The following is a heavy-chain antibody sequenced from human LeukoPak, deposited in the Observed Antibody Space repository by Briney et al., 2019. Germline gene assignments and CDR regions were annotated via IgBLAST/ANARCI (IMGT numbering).Heavy chain of an antibody. J-gene: IGHJ5*02. CDR2: IYYSGST. CDR1: GGSISGYY. D-gene: IGHD1-26*01. V-gene: IGHV4-59*08. Sequence: PSETLSLTCTVSGGSISGYYWSWIRQPPGKGLEWIGYIYYSGSTNYNPSLKSRVTISVDTSKNQFSLKLSSVTAADTAVYYCARRKVFGGSYGSNWFDPWGQGTLVTVSS. CDR3: ARRKVFGGSYGSNWFDP.